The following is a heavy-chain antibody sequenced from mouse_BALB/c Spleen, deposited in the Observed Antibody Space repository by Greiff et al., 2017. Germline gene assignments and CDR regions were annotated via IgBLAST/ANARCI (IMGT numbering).Heavy chain of an antibody. V-gene: IGHV5-6-3*01. CDR2: INSNGGST. Sequence: VQLKESGGGLVQPGGSLKLSCAASGFTFSSYGMSWVRQTPDKRLELVATINSNGGSTYYPDSVKGRFTISRDNAKNTLYLQMSSLKSEDTAMYYCARDGNYGGNFDVWGAGTTVTVSS. D-gene: IGHD2-1*01. CDR3: ARDGNYGGNFDV. CDR1: GFTFSSYG. J-gene: IGHJ1*01.